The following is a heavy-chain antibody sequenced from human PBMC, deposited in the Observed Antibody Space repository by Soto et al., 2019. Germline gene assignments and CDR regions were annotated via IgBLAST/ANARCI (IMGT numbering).Heavy chain of an antibody. CDR3: ARGVYNWNYGVRAFDI. CDR2: INHSGST. CDR1: GGSFSGYY. Sequence: SETLSLTCAVYGGSFSGYYWSWIRQLPGKGLEWIGEINHSGSTNYNPSLKCRVTISVDTSKNQFSLKLSSVTAADTAVYYCARGVYNWNYGVRAFDIWGQGTMVS. V-gene: IGHV4-34*01. D-gene: IGHD1-7*01. J-gene: IGHJ3*02.